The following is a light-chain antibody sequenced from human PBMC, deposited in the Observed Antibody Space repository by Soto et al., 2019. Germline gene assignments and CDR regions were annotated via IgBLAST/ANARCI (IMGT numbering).Light chain of an antibody. CDR1: RSVSSN. Sequence: IEMTQSPATLSVSLGERATLSCRASRSVSSNFAWYQQKPGQAPRLLIYGASTRSSDVPVRFSGSGSGTDFTLTISSLQSEDFAVYYCQQYNSWPRTFGQGTKVEI. CDR3: QQYNSWPRT. J-gene: IGKJ1*01. CDR2: GAS. V-gene: IGKV3-15*01.